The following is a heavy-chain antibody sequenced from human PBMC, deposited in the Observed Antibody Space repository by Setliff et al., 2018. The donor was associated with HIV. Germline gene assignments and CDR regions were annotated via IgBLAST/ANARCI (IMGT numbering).Heavy chain of an antibody. CDR3: ARGRKKTLAVSGTRYFDF. J-gene: IGHJ4*02. D-gene: IGHD6-19*01. CDR2: VTHSGTT. CDR1: GGSFSGFY. Sequence: LETLSLTCAVYGGSFSGFYWTFIRQSPGKGLEWIGEVTHSGTTTYDPSLKRRITISVDTSKNQFSLKLTSVTAADMGVYYCARGRKKTLAVSGTRYFDFWGQGTLVTVSS. V-gene: IGHV4-34*01.